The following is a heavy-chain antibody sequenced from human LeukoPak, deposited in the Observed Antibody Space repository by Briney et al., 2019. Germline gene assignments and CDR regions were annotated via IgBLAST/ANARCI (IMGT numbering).Heavy chain of an antibody. V-gene: IGHV3-30-3*01. J-gene: IGHJ4*02. Sequence: GGSLRLSCAASGFTFSSYAMHWVRQAPGKGLEWVAVISYDGSNKYYADSVKGRFTISRDNAKNSLYLQMNGLTDEDTAVYYCARGSLNYYASGSYYMVFWGQGTLVTVSS. CDR1: GFTFSSYA. D-gene: IGHD3-10*01. CDR2: ISYDGSNK. CDR3: ARGSLNYYASGSYYMVF.